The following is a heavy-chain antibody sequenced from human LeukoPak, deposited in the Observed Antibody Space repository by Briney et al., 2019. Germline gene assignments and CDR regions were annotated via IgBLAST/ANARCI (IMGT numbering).Heavy chain of an antibody. CDR3: ASIAVAGTVFDY. CDR2: ISYDGSKK. CDR1: GFTFSSYG. V-gene: IGHV3-30*03. D-gene: IGHD6-19*01. Sequence: GRSLRLSCADSGFTFSSYGMHWVRQAPGKGLEWVAVISYDGSKKYYADSVKGRFTISRDNSKNTLYLQMNSLRAEDTAVYYCASIAVAGTVFDYWGQGTLVTVSS. J-gene: IGHJ4*02.